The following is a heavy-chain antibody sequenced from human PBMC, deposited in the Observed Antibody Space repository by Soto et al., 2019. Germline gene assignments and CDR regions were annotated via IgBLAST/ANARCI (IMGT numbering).Heavy chain of an antibody. J-gene: IGHJ4*02. V-gene: IGHV1-46*01. Sequence: GASVKVSCKASGYTFSTYYMHWVRQAPGQGYEWMGIINPSGGSTTYAPKFQGRVTMTRDTSTTTVYMELSSLKSEDTAVYYCARYDYNGYYFDYWGQGTLVTVSS. D-gene: IGHD4-4*01. CDR2: INPSGGST. CDR1: GYTFSTYY. CDR3: ARYDYNGYYFDY.